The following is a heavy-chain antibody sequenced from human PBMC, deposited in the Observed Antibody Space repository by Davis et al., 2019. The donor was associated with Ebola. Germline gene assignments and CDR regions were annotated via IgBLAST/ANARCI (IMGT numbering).Heavy chain of an antibody. J-gene: IGHJ6*02. V-gene: IGHV3-53*04. Sequence: PSETLSLSCAASGFTVSSNYMSWVRQAPGKGLEWVSVIYSGGSTYYADSVKGRFTISRHTSKNTLYLQMNSLRAEDTAVYYCARGTSAYYYGMDVWGQGTTVTVSS. CDR3: ARGTSAYYYGMDV. CDR2: IYSGGST. CDR1: GFTVSSNY. D-gene: IGHD1-1*01.